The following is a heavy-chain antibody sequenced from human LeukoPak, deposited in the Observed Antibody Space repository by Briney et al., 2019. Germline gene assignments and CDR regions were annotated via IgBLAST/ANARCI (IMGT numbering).Heavy chain of an antibody. J-gene: IGHJ4*02. CDR3: ARCQYNSSPDF. CDR2: ISPTSDYT. D-gene: IGHD6-13*01. V-gene: IGHV3-11*03. Sequence: PGRSLRLSCAASGFTFIDYSMSWIRQAPGKGLEWVSYISPTSDYTSYADSVKGRFTIFRDNAKNSLFLQMNSLGVEDTAVYYCARCQYNSSPDFWGQGTLVTVSS. CDR1: GFTFIDYS.